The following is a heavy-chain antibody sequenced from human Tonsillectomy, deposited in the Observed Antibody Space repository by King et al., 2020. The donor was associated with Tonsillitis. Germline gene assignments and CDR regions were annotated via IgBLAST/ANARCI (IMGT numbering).Heavy chain of an antibody. CDR3: ARAHYYDSSGYYPCYFDF. V-gene: IGHV3-21*01. D-gene: IGHD3-22*01. J-gene: IGHJ4*02. CDR2: ISIRSSYI. CDR1: GFTLSRHS. Sequence: VQLVESGGGLVKPGGSLRLSCAASGFTLSRHSMNWVRQAPGKGLEWVSSISIRSSYIYYADSLKGRFTLSRDNAKNSLYLQMSSLRAEDTAVYYCARAHYYDSSGYYPCYFDFWGQGTLVTVSS.